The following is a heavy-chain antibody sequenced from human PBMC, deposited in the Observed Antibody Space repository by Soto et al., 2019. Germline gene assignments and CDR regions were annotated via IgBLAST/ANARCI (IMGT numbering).Heavy chain of an antibody. Sequence: PGGSLRLSCAASGFTVSSNYMSWVRQAPGKGLEWVAVISYDGRNKYYADAVKGRFTISRDNSKNTLYLQMSSLRAEDTAVYYCVKDGSSGWPYFYDMDVWGQGTTVTVSS. V-gene: IGHV3-30*18. CDR1: GFTVSSNY. J-gene: IGHJ6*02. D-gene: IGHD6-19*01. CDR2: ISYDGRNK. CDR3: VKDGSSGWPYFYDMDV.